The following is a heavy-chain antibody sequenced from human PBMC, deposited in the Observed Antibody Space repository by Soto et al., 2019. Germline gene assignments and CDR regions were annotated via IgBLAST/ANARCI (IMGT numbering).Heavy chain of an antibody. CDR3: ARGAKNIYGMDV. Sequence: EVQLVESGGGLVQPGGSLRLSCAASGFAFSTYWMHWVRQAPGKGLLWVSRIKFDGSSTYYADSVKGRFTISRDDAKNTLYLQMNGLRVDDTAVYYCARGAKNIYGMDVLGQGTTVTVSS. V-gene: IGHV3-74*01. CDR1: GFAFSTYW. J-gene: IGHJ6*02. CDR2: IKFDGSST.